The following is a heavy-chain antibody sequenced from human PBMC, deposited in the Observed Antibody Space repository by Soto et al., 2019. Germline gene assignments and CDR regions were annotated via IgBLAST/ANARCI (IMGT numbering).Heavy chain of an antibody. Sequence: PGGSLRLSCAASGFTFSSYAMHWVRQAPGKGLEWVAVISYDGSNKYYADSVKGRFTISRDNSKNTLYLQMNSLRAEDTAVYYCARDPRPTDIVVVPAAMRDDAFDIWGQGTMVTVSS. D-gene: IGHD2-2*01. V-gene: IGHV3-30-3*01. J-gene: IGHJ3*02. CDR3: ARDPRPTDIVVVPAAMRDDAFDI. CDR1: GFTFSSYA. CDR2: ISYDGSNK.